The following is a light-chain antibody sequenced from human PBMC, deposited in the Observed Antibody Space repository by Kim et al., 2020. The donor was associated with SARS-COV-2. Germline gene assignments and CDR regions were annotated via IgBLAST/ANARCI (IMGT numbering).Light chain of an antibody. CDR2: AAS. J-gene: IGKJ1*01. Sequence: ASVGDSLTITCRASQSISRYFHWYQQNPGKAPKLLISAASSLQSGVPSRFSGSVSGTDFTLTITSLQPEDFATYYCQQSYSTPWTFGQGTKVDIK. V-gene: IGKV1-39*01. CDR3: QQSYSTPWT. CDR1: QSISRY.